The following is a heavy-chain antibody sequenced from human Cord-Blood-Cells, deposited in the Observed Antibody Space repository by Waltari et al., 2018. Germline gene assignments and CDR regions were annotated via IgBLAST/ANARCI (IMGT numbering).Heavy chain of an antibody. CDR3: ARGRIVGATLDWFDP. V-gene: IGHV4-59*01. J-gene: IGHJ5*02. CDR1: GGSISSYY. CDR2: IYYSGST. Sequence: QVQLQESGPGLVKPSETLSLPCTVSGGSISSYYWCWIRQHPGKGLEWIGYIYYSGSTNYNPSLKSRVTISVDTSKNQFSLKLSSVTAADTAVYYCARGRIVGATLDWFDPWGQGTLVTVSS. D-gene: IGHD1-26*01.